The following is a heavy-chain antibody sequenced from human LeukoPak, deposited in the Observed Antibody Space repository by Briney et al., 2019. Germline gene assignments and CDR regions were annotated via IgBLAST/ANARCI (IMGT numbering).Heavy chain of an antibody. J-gene: IGHJ4*02. CDR2: ISGSGGST. D-gene: IGHD3-9*01. Sequence: TGGSLRLSCAASGFTFSSYAMSWVRQAPGKGLEWVSAISGSGGSTYYADSVKGRFTISRDNSKNTLYLQMNSLRAEDTAVCYCAKALSSTYYDILTGSPSNWGQGTLVTVSS. V-gene: IGHV3-23*01. CDR1: GFTFSSYA. CDR3: AKALSSTYYDILTGSPSN.